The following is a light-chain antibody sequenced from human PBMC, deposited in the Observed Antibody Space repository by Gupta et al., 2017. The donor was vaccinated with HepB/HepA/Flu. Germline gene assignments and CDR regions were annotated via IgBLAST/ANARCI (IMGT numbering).Light chain of an antibody. V-gene: IGKV3-11*01. CDR1: QSVSSY. J-gene: IGKJ5*01. CDR3: QQRSNWIT. CDR2: DAS. Sequence: EIVLTXSPATLSXXPGERATLSCRASQSVSSYLAWYQQKPGQAPRLLIYDASNRATGIPTRFSGSGSGTDFTLTISSLEPEDFAVYYCQQRSNWITFGQGTRLEIK.